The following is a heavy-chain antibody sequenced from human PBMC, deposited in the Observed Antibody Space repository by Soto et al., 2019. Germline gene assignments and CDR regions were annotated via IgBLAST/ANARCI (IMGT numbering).Heavy chain of an antibody. J-gene: IGHJ6*02. CDR3: ASYSSSWYYYYYGMDV. CDR2: ISSGNSTI. Sequence: GGSLRLSCAASGFTFSSYSMNWVRQTPGKGLELVSYISSGNSTIYYADSVKGQFTISRDNSKNTLYLQMNSLRAEDTAVYYCASYSSSWYYYYYGMDVWGQGTTVTVS. CDR1: GFTFSSYS. D-gene: IGHD6-13*01. V-gene: IGHV3-48*01.